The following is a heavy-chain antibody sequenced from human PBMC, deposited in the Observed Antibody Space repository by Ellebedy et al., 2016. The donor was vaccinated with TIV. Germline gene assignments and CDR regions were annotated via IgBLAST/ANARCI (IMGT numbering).Heavy chain of an antibody. CDR3: ASNGDKGY. D-gene: IGHD4-23*01. CDR1: GFAFSGYA. V-gene: IGHV3-23*01. J-gene: IGHJ4*02. Sequence: GESLKISXAASGFAFSGYAMSWVRQAPGKGLEWVSSISYSSDITHYADSVKGRFTISRDNSKNTLYLQMNSLRAEDTAVYYCASNGDKGYWGQGTLVTVSS. CDR2: ISYSSDIT.